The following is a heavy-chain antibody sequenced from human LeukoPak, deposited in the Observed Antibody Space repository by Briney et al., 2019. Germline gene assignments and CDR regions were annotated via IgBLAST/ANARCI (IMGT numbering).Heavy chain of an antibody. J-gene: IGHJ4*02. Sequence: PSETLSLTCTVSGGSISSYYWSWIRQPPGKGLEWIGYIYYSGSTNYNPSLKSRVTISVGTSKDQFSLKLSSVTAADTAVYYCARGVRASGSYLVYWGQGTLVTVSS. CDR1: GGSISSYY. V-gene: IGHV4-59*01. CDR3: ARGVRASGSYLVY. CDR2: IYYSGST. D-gene: IGHD1-26*01.